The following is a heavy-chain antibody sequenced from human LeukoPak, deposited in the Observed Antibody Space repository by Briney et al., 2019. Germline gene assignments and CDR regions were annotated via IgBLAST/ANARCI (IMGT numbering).Heavy chain of an antibody. D-gene: IGHD2-21*02. CDR2: INTNTGNP. Sequence: ASVKVSCKASGYTFTNYYIHWVRQAPGQGLEWMGWINTNTGNPSYAQGSTGRFVFSLDTSVSTSYLQISSLKAEDTAVYFCARGDWTIWGQGTLVTVSS. V-gene: IGHV7-4-1*02. CDR3: ARGDWTI. CDR1: GYTFTNYY. J-gene: IGHJ4*02.